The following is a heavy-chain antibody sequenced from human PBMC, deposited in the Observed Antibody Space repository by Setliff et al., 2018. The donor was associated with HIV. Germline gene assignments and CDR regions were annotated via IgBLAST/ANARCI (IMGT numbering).Heavy chain of an antibody. J-gene: IGHJ6*03. V-gene: IGHV4-59*11. D-gene: IGHD3-9*01. CDR1: GYSISSHY. CDR2: IFSSGST. Sequence: SETLSLTCTVSGYSISSHYWSWIRQPPGKELEWIGYIFSSGSTTYNPSLKSRVTISIDTSKNQFSLKVSSVTAADTAVYYCATRNTLRYFEWLNYYYYYMDVWGKGTTVTVSS. CDR3: ATRNTLRYFEWLNYYYYYMDV.